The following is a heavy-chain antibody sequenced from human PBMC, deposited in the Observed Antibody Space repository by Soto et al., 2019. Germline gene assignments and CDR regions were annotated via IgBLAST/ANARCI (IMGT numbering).Heavy chain of an antibody. D-gene: IGHD3-16*01. CDR1: GFTLSRHW. Sequence: GGSLRLSCAASGFTLSRHWMSWVRQAPGKGLEWVAKIKEDGSEINYVDSVKGRFTISRDNAKNSLYLQMDSLRAEDTAVYYCARDGLPFALDIWGHGTMVTVSS. CDR2: IKEDGSEI. CDR3: ARDGLPFALDI. V-gene: IGHV3-7*03. J-gene: IGHJ3*02.